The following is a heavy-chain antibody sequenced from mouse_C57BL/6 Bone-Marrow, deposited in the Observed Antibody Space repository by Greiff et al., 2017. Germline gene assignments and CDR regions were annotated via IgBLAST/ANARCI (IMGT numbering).Heavy chain of an antibody. CDR3: ARDGNYWYCDV. J-gene: IGHJ1*03. CDR2: IYPRSGNT. Sequence: VQLQQSGAELARPGASVKLSCKASGYTFTSYGISWVKQRTGQGLEWIGEIYPRSGNTYYNEKFKGKATLTADKSSITAYMELRCLTSEDSAVYFCARDGNYWYCDVWGTGTTVTVSS. CDR1: GYTFTSYG. V-gene: IGHV1-81*01. D-gene: IGHD2-1*01.